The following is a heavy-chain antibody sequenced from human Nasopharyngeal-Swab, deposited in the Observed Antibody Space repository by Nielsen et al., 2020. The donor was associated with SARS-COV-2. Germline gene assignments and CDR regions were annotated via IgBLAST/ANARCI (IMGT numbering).Heavy chain of an antibody. Sequence: ASVKVSCKGSGYTFTRYYMHWVGQAPGQGLEWMGWINPNSGGTNYAQKFQGRVTMTRDTSISTAYMELSRLRSDDTAVYYCARDSPGSGSYSGSTRYFDLWGRGTLVTVSS. CDR2: INPNSGGT. CDR1: GYTFTRYY. V-gene: IGHV1-2*02. J-gene: IGHJ2*01. D-gene: IGHD3-10*01. CDR3: ARDSPGSGSYSGSTRYFDL.